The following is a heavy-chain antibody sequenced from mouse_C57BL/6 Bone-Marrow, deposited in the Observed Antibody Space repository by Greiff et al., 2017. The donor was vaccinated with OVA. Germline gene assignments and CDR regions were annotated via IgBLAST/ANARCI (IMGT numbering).Heavy chain of an antibody. V-gene: IGHV5-12*01. CDR3: ARRSYDGAMDY. CDR2: ISNGGGST. J-gene: IGHJ4*01. Sequence: EVKLVESGGGLVQPGGSLKLSCAASGFTFSDYYMYWVRQTPEKRLEWVAYISNGGGSTYYPDTVKGRFTISRDNAKNTLYLQMSRLKSADTAMYYCARRSYDGAMDYWGQGTSVTVSS. D-gene: IGHD2-3*01. CDR1: GFTFSDYY.